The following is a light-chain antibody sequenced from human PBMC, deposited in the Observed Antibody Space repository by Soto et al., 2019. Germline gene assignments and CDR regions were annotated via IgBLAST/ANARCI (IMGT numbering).Light chain of an antibody. V-gene: IGLV2-14*01. CDR1: SSDVGGYNY. Sequence: QSVLTQSASVSGSPGRSITISCTGTSSDVGGYNYVSWYQQHPGKAPKLIIYDVSNRPSGVSTRFSGSKSGNTASLTISGLQAEDEADYSCSSYTSTNSWVFGGGTKVTVL. CDR3: SSYTSTNSWV. J-gene: IGLJ3*02. CDR2: DVS.